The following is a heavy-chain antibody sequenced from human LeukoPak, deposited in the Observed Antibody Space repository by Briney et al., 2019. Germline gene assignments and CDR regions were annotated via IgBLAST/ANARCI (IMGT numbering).Heavy chain of an antibody. Sequence: EASVKVSCKASGGTFSSYAISWVRQAPGQGLEWMGGMIPIFGTANYAQKFQGRVTITTDESTSTAYMELSSLRSEDTAVYYCARGPPLGYCSSTSCQGSWFDPWGQGTLVTVSS. J-gene: IGHJ5*02. CDR3: ARGPPLGYCSSTSCQGSWFDP. V-gene: IGHV1-69*05. D-gene: IGHD2-2*01. CDR1: GGTFSSYA. CDR2: MIPIFGTA.